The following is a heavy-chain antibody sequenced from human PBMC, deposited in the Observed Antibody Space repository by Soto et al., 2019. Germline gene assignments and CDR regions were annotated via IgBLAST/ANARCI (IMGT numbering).Heavy chain of an antibody. Sequence: EVQLLESGGGLVQPGGSLRLSCVGSGFTFSSYDMTWVRQAPGKGLEWVSSFSFYGRRDNTYYADSVKGRFTISRDNSRNTVYLQMDNLRVEDTAVYYCAKSLYNDNGGPNDQWGKGTLVTVSS. CDR3: AKSLYNDNGGPNDQ. CDR1: GFTFSSYD. J-gene: IGHJ4*02. CDR2: FSFYGRRDNT. D-gene: IGHD1-1*01. V-gene: IGHV3-23*01.